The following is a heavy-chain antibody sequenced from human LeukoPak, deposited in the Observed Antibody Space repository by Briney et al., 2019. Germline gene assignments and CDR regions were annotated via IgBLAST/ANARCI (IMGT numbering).Heavy chain of an antibody. CDR1: GFTFSNAW. D-gene: IGHD5-12*01. Sequence: PGGSLRLSCAASGFTFSNAWMSWVRQAPGKGLEWVGRIKSKTDGGTTDYAAPVKGRFTISRDDSKNTLYLQMNSLKTEDTAVYYCTVPVATIPTPYWYYYGMDVWGQGTTVTVSS. J-gene: IGHJ6*02. CDR3: TVPVATIPTPYWYYYGMDV. V-gene: IGHV3-15*01. CDR2: IKSKTDGGTT.